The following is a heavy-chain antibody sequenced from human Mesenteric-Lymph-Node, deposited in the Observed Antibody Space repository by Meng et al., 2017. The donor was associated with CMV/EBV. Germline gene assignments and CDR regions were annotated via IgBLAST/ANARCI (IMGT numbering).Heavy chain of an antibody. CDR1: GFTFSSYW. V-gene: IGHV3-7*01. CDR3: ARGRGYNYGYSDY. J-gene: IGHJ4*02. CDR2: IKQDGSEK. Sequence: GESLKISCAASGFTFSSYWMSWVRQAPGKGLEWVANIKQDGSEKYYVDSVKGRFTISRDNAKNSLYLQMNSLRAEDTAVYFCARGRGYNYGYSDYWGQGTLVTVSS. D-gene: IGHD5-18*01.